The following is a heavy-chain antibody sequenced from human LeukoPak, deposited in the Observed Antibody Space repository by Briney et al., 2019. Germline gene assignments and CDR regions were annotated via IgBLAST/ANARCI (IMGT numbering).Heavy chain of an antibody. CDR2: IYYSGST. CDR1: GGSISSYY. Sequence: SETLSLTCTVSGGSISSYYWSWIRQPPGKGLEWIGYIYYSGSTNYNPSLKSRVTISVDTSKNQFSLKLNSVTAADTAVYFCTRGQLGVYWYFDLWGRGTLVTVSS. D-gene: IGHD7-27*01. CDR3: TRGQLGVYWYFDL. J-gene: IGHJ2*01. V-gene: IGHV4-59*01.